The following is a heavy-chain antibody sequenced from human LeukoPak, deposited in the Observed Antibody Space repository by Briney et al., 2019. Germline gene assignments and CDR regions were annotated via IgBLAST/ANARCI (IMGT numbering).Heavy chain of an antibody. Sequence: PGGSLRLSCTASGFTFCDYAMSCIRQVPGKGLEWVAFIRSKAYGETADYAASVKGRFTISRDDSKAIAYLQMNSLKTEDTAVYHCTRDRGAYNLYDYWGQGTLVTVSS. V-gene: IGHV3-49*03. J-gene: IGHJ4*02. D-gene: IGHD1-1*01. CDR2: IRSKAYGETA. CDR3: TRDRGAYNLYDY. CDR1: GFTFCDYA.